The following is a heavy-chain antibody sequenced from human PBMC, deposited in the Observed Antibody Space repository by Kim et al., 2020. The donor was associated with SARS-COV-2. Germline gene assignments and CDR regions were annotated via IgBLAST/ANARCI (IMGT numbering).Heavy chain of an antibody. J-gene: IGHJ6*03. CDR3: ARAGGDYYYYYYMDV. Sequence: SETLSLTCAVYGGSFSGYYWSWIRQPPGKGLEWIGEINHSGSTNYNPSLKSRVTISVDTSKNQFSLKLSSVTAADTAVYYCARAGGDYYYYYYMDVWGKG. CDR2: INHSGST. CDR1: GGSFSGYY. V-gene: IGHV4-34*01.